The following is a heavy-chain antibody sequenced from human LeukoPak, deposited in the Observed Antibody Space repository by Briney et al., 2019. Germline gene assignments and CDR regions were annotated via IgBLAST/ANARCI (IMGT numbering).Heavy chain of an antibody. V-gene: IGHV3-23*01. J-gene: IGHJ4*02. CDR1: GFAFSSYA. CDR3: AKRGIRGSGSYYRYYFDY. Sequence: GGSLRLSCAASGFAFSSYAMSWVRQAPGKGLEWVSSISGGDGGTYYADSVKGRFTISRDNSKNTLYLQMNSLRAEDTAVYYCAKRGIRGSGSYYRYYFDYWGQGTLVTVSS. D-gene: IGHD3-10*01. CDR2: ISGGDGGT.